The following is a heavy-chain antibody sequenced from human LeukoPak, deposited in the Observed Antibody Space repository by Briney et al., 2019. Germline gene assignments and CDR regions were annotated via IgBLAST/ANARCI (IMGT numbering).Heavy chain of an antibody. Sequence: ASVKVSCKASGGTFSSYAISWVRQAPGQGLEWMGGIIPIFGTANYAQKFQGRVTITADESTSTAYMELSSLRSEDTAVYYCASQYYYDSSGYYYEGSLDYWGQGTLVTVSS. J-gene: IGHJ4*02. CDR2: IIPIFGTA. V-gene: IGHV1-69*13. CDR1: GGTFSSYA. CDR3: ASQYYYDSSGYYYEGSLDY. D-gene: IGHD3-22*01.